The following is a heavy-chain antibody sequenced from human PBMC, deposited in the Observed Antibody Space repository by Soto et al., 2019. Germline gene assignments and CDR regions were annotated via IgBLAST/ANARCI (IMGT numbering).Heavy chain of an antibody. CDR1: GLSVSDIC. J-gene: IGHJ6*02. CDR3: ARLSGDHSAFFSYGMDA. CDR2: IYANKFGANT. V-gene: IGHV3-53*01. D-gene: IGHD2-21*01. Sequence: PGGSLRLSCAAAGLSVSDICMSWVRQAPGKGLQWVSIIYANKFGANTYYEHSVRGRFTISRDNSKNLLYLQMNSLRAEDTAVYYCARLSGDHSAFFSYGMDAWGQGTTVTVSS.